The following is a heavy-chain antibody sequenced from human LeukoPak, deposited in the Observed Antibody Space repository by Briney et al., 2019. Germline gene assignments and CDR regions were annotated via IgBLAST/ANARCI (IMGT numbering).Heavy chain of an antibody. Sequence: GESLKISCKGSGNSFTSYWIGWVRQMPGKGLEWMGIIYPSDSDTRYSPSFQGQVTMSADKSISTAYLQWSSLKASDTAMYYCARVGRSSYTDVFDIWGQGTMVTVSS. CDR3: ARVGRSSYTDVFDI. D-gene: IGHD6-13*01. CDR1: GNSFTSYW. V-gene: IGHV5-51*01. J-gene: IGHJ3*02. CDR2: IYPSDSDT.